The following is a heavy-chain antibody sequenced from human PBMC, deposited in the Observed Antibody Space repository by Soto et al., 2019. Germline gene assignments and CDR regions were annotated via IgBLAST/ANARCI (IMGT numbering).Heavy chain of an antibody. J-gene: IGHJ6*02. V-gene: IGHV3-74*01. Sequence: GGSLRLSCAASGFTFSSYWMCWVHQAPGKGLVWVSHISSDGSITTYADSVKGRLTISRDNAKNTLHLQMNSLRAEDTAVYYCTRALNYAMDVWGQGTTVTVSS. CDR2: ISSDGSIT. CDR3: TRALNYAMDV. CDR1: GFTFSSYW.